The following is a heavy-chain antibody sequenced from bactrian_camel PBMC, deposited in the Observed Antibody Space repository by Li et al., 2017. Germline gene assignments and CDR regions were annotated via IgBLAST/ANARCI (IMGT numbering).Heavy chain of an antibody. J-gene: IGHJ4*01. CDR2: IITDGSRT. CDR3: ASNAVDY. CDR1: GVTFSSTW. V-gene: IGHV3S1*01. Sequence: VQLVESGGGLVQPGGSLRLSCEASGVTFSSTWMTWVRQAPGKGLEWVSTIITDGSRTYYADSVKGRFTVERDNGLNTVWLQMDGLQSDDTALYYCASNAVDYWGQGTQVTVS.